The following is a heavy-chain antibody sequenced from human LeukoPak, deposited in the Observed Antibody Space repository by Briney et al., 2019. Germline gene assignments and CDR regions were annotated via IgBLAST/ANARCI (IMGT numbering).Heavy chain of an antibody. Sequence: GGSLRLSCAASGFDFNNYNMNWVRQAPGKGLEWVSSITSSGAYIYYADSVKGRFTISRDNAKNSLYLQMNSLRPEDTAVYYCARDPYSGSYGDYYYYYMDVWGKGTTVTISS. D-gene: IGHD1-26*01. CDR2: ITSSGAYI. V-gene: IGHV3-21*01. CDR3: ARDPYSGSYGDYYYYYMDV. J-gene: IGHJ6*03. CDR1: GFDFNNYN.